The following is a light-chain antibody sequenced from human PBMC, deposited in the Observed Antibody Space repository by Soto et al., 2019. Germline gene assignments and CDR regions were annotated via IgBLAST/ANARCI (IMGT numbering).Light chain of an antibody. CDR2: LGS. V-gene: IGKV2-28*01. J-gene: IGKJ1*01. CDR1: QSLLDSNGYSY. CDR3: MQALQTPWT. Sequence: EIVMTQSPLSLPVTPGEPASISCRSSQSLLDSNGYSYLDWYLQKPGQSPQLLIYLGSYRASGVPDRFSGSGSGTDFTLKISRVEAEDVGIYFCMQALQTPWTFGQGTKVEIK.